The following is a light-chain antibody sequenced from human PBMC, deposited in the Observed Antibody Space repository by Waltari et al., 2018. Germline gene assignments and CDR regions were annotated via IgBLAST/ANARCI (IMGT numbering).Light chain of an antibody. Sequence: QSALTQPASVSGSLGQSLSISCSGTYSNVGSYDLVSWYHQRPGEAPKLLIYEVLKRPSGISNRFSGAKSGNAASLTISALQPEDEGTYYCCSYASSSPRLIFGGGTELSVL. CDR2: EVL. CDR3: CSYASSSPRLI. V-gene: IGLV2-23*02. J-gene: IGLJ2*01. CDR1: YSNVGSYDL.